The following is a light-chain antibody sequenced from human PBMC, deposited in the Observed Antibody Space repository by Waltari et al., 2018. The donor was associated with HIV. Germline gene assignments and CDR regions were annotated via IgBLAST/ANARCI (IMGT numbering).Light chain of an antibody. CDR3: SSYTSSSTLPSDV. J-gene: IGLJ1*01. CDR1: SSDVGGYNY. CDR2: EVS. Sequence: QSALTQPASVSGSPGQSITISCTGTSSDVGGYNYVSWYQQHPGKAPKLMIYEVSNRPSGVSNRFSGSKSGNTASLTISGLQAEDEADYYCSSYTSSSTLPSDVFGTGTKVTVL. V-gene: IGLV2-14*01.